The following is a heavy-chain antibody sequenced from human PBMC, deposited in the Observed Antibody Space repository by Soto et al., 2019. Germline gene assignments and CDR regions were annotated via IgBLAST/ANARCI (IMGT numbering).Heavy chain of an antibody. J-gene: IGHJ5*02. D-gene: IGHD3-9*01. CDR2: FIPVFGTV. CDR3: ARGGRINYDILTESRDWFDP. CDR1: GITFSNYA. V-gene: IGHV1-69*01. Sequence: QVPLVQSGAEVKKPGSSVKVSCKASGITFSNYAITWVRQAPGQGLEWMGGFIPVFGTVNYAQKFQGRVTITADESTSTAYMELSSLRSEDTAMYYCARGGRINYDILTESRDWFDPWGQGTLVTVSS.